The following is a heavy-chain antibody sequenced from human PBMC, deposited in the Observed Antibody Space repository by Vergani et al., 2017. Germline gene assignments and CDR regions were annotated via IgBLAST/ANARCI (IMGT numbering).Heavy chain of an antibody. CDR3: AKVGRSEVAGTFGAFDI. J-gene: IGHJ3*02. Sequence: EVQLLESGGGLVQPGGSWGFSCEAPGFPFGSKAMSGVGKVQGKGLEWVSGISGSGGNTYYANSVKGRFTISRDNSKNTLYLQMNSLRPEDTAVYYCAKVGRSEVAGTFGAFDIWGQGTMVTVSS. V-gene: IGHV3-23*01. D-gene: IGHD6-19*01. CDR2: ISGSGGNT. CDR1: GFPFGSKA.